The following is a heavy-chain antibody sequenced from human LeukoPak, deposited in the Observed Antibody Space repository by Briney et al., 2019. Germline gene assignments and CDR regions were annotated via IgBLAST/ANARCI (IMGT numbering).Heavy chain of an antibody. V-gene: IGHV3-23*01. D-gene: IGHD3-10*01. CDR3: AKDRTPMVRAYTFDI. J-gene: IGHJ3*02. Sequence: PGGSLRLSCAASGFTFSSHAMSWVRQAPGKGLEWVSGISGPGGSTYYADSVKARFTISRDNSKNTLYLQMNSLRAEDTAVYYCAKDRTPMVRAYTFDIWGKGAMVTVSS. CDR1: GFTFSSHA. CDR2: ISGPGGST.